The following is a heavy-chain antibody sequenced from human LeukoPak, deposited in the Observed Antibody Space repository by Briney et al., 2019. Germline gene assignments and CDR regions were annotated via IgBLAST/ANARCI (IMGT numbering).Heavy chain of an antibody. CDR3: ARGPREEFYYYYYYMDV. Sequence: PSETLSLTCAVYGGSFSGYYWSWIRQPPGRGLEWIGEHNHSGSTNYNPSLKSRVTISVDTSKNQFSLKLSSVTAADTAVYYCARGPREEFYYYYYYMDVWGKGTTVTVSS. J-gene: IGHJ6*03. D-gene: IGHD3-10*01. CDR2: HNHSGST. V-gene: IGHV4-34*01. CDR1: GGSFSGYY.